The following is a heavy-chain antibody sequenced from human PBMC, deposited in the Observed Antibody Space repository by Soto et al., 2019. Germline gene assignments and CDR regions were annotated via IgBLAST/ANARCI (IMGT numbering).Heavy chain of an antibody. Sequence: GGSLRLSCAASGFTFSSYAMHWVRQAPGKGLEWVAVISYDGSNKYYADSVKGRFTISRDNSKNTLYLQMNSLRAEDTAVYYCARDYDSSGYYGLGYWGQGTLVTVSS. CDR2: ISYDGSNK. D-gene: IGHD3-22*01. CDR1: GFTFSSYA. CDR3: ARDYDSSGYYGLGY. V-gene: IGHV3-30-3*01. J-gene: IGHJ4*02.